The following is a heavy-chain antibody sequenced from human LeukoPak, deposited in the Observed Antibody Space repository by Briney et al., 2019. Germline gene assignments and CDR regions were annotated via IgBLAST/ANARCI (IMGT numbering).Heavy chain of an antibody. Sequence: ASVKVSCKASGGTFSSYAISWVRQAPGQGLEWMGGIIPIFGTANYAQKFQGRVTITADESTSTAYMELSSLRSEDTAVYYCARNDLYGSGSYDYYYYGMDVWGKGTTVTVSS. D-gene: IGHD3-10*01. V-gene: IGHV1-69*13. CDR1: GGTFSSYA. CDR2: IIPIFGTA. CDR3: ARNDLYGSGSYDYYYYGMDV. J-gene: IGHJ6*04.